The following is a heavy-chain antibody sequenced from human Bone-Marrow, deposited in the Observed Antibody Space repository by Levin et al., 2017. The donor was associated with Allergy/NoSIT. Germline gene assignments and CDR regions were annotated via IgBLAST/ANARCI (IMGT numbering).Heavy chain of an antibody. CDR3: ARVDLVVLLRGTSIRSLRGAPGKIIVVVPAAIKGPSAIDY. D-gene: IGHD2-2*02. CDR2: INPNSGGT. V-gene: IGHV1-2*02. CDR1: GYTFTGYY. J-gene: IGHJ4*02. Sequence: ASVKVSCKASGYTFTGYYMHWVRQAPGQGLEWMGWINPNSGGTNYAQKFQGRVTMTRDTSISTAYMELSRLRSDDTAVYYCARVDLVVLLRGTSIRSLRGAPGKIIVVVPAAIKGPSAIDYWGQGTLVTVSS.